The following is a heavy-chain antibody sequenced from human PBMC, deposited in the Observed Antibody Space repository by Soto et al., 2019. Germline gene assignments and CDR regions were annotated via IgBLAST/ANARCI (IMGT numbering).Heavy chain of an antibody. V-gene: IGHV4-59*13. Sequence: PSETLSLTCTVSGGSISGFYWNWIRQAPGKGLEWIGCLDYSGTANFNPSLKSRVATSVDPSRRQFSLRLSSVTTAVTAMYFCARDEFPPCSSSSKGFDSWGPGTLVTVSS. D-gene: IGHD2-15*01. CDR1: GGSISGFY. CDR3: ARDEFPPCSSSSKGFDS. J-gene: IGHJ4*02. CDR2: LDYSGTA.